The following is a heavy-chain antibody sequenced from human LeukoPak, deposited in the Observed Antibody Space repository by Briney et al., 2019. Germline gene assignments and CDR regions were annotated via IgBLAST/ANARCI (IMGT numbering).Heavy chain of an antibody. CDR1: GGSFSGYY. D-gene: IGHD1-7*01. J-gene: IGHJ6*02. Sequence: ASETLSLTCTVYGGSFSGYYWSWIRQPPGKGLEWIGEINHSGSTNYNPSLKSRVTISVDTSKNQFSLKLNSVTAADTAVYYCASPGMGRNYRGSYYYGMDVWGQGTTVTVSS. CDR3: ASPGMGRNYRGSYYYGMDV. V-gene: IGHV4-34*01. CDR2: INHSGST.